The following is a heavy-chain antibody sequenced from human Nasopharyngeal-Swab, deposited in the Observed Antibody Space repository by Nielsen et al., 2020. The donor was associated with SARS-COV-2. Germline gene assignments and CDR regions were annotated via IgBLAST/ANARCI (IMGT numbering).Heavy chain of an antibody. V-gene: IGHV4-59*01. J-gene: IGHJ6*02. CDR3: VRDHYGEFASPDYYYGMDV. D-gene: IGHD4/OR15-4a*01. Sequence: SETLSLTCTVSGDSINSYYWNWIRQPPGKGLESIAYMHYSGRTNYNPSFKSRVTISVDMSKNQISLRLSSVTAADTAVYYCVRDHYGEFASPDYYYGMDVWGQGTTVTVSS. CDR2: MHYSGRT. CDR1: GDSINSYY.